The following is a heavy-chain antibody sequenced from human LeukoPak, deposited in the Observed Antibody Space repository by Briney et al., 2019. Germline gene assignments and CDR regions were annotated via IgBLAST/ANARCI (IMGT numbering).Heavy chain of an antibody. V-gene: IGHV1-46*01. CDR1: GYTFTGYY. CDR3: ARDRGVGATWWFDP. D-gene: IGHD1-26*01. Sequence: ASVKVSCKASGYTFTGYYMHWVRQAPGQGLEWMGWINPSGGSTSYAQKFQGRVTMTRDMSTSTVYMELSSLRSEDTAVYYCARDRGVGATWWFDPWGQGTLVTVSS. CDR2: INPSGGST. J-gene: IGHJ5*02.